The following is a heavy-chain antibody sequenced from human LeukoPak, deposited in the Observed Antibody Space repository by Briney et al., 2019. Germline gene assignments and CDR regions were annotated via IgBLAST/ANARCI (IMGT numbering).Heavy chain of an antibody. CDR2: FDPEDGET. CDR1: GYTLTELS. J-gene: IGHJ3*02. CDR3: ATRVAAYYDSRGYYGAFDI. V-gene: IGHV1-24*01. D-gene: IGHD3-22*01. Sequence: ASVKVSCKVSGYTLTELSMHWVRQAPGKGLEWMGGFDPEDGETIYAQKFQGRVTMTEDTSTDTAYMELSSLRSEDTPVYYCATRVAAYYDSRGYYGAFDIWGQGTMVTVSS.